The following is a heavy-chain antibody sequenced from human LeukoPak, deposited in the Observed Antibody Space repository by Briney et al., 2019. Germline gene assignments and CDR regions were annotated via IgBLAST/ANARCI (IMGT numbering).Heavy chain of an antibody. D-gene: IGHD5-24*01. J-gene: IGHJ4*02. Sequence: GGSLRLSCAASGFTFSSYSMNWVRQAPGKGLEWVSYISSSSSTIYYADSVKGRFTISRDNAKNSLYLQMNSLRAEDTAVYYCAKGDGYPDYWGQGTLVTVSS. CDR2: ISSSSSTI. CDR1: GFTFSSYS. CDR3: AKGDGYPDY. V-gene: IGHV3-48*01.